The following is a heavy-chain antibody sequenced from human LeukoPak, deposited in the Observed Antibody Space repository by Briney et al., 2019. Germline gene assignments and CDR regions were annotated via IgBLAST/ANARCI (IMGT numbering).Heavy chain of an antibody. CDR3: AKVSIAAAVAIEYFQH. CDR1: GFTFSDYY. J-gene: IGHJ1*01. V-gene: IGHV3-11*04. Sequence: GGSLRLSCVASGFTFSDYYMSWIRQAPGKGLEWVSYISSSGSSIYYVDSVKGRFTISRDNAKNSLYLQMNSLRAEDTAVYYCAKVSIAAAVAIEYFQHWGQGTLVTVSS. D-gene: IGHD6-13*01. CDR2: ISSSGSSI.